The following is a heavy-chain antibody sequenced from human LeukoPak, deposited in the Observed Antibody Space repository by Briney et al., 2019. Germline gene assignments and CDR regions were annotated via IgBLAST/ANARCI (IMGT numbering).Heavy chain of an antibody. D-gene: IGHD3-22*01. V-gene: IGHV4-4*07. CDR2: MYTSGST. J-gene: IGHJ6*03. CDR3: ARVADYYDSSGYYSYFYYMDV. Sequence: SETLSLTCTVSGGSISSHYWSWIRQPAGKGLEWIGRMYTSGSTYYNPFLKSRVSMSGDTSKNQFSLMLNSVTAADTAVYYCARVADYYDSSGYYSYFYYMDVWGKGTTVTISS. CDR1: GGSISSHY.